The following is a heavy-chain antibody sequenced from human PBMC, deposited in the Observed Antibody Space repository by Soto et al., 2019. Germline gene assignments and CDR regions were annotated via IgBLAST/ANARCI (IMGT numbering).Heavy chain of an antibody. CDR3: ARAGYCSGGSCYQAWFDP. D-gene: IGHD2-15*01. CDR2: ISAYNGNT. CDR1: GYTFTSYG. J-gene: IGHJ5*02. V-gene: IGHV1-18*01. Sequence: VKVSCKASGYTFTSYGISWVRQAPGQGLEWMGWISAYNGNTNYAQKLQGRVTMTTDTSTSTAYMELRSLRSDDTAVYYCARAGYCSGGSCYQAWFDPWGQGTLVTVSS.